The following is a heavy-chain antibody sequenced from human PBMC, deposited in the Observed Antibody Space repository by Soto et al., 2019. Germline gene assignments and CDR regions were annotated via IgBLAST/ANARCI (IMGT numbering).Heavy chain of an antibody. D-gene: IGHD2-2*01. CDR3: AKPSPISIVVVPAAFHAFDI. CDR1: GFTFSSYA. Sequence: GGSLRLSCAASGFTFSSYAMSWVRQAPGKGLEWVSAISGSGGSTYYADSVKGRFTISRDNSKNTLYLQMNSLRAEDTAVYYCAKPSPISIVVVPAAFHAFDIWGQGTMVTVSS. J-gene: IGHJ3*02. CDR2: ISGSGGST. V-gene: IGHV3-23*01.